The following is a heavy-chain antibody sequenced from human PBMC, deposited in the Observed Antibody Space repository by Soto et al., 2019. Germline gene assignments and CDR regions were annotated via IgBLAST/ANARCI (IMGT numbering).Heavy chain of an antibody. CDR1: GGTFSTYA. J-gene: IGHJ4*02. CDR2: IMPMLGTA. V-gene: IGHV1-69*13. D-gene: IGHD6-19*01. Sequence: SVKVSCKASGGTFSTYAISWVRQAPGQGLEWMGGIMPMLGTARYAQKFQGRVTITADESTSTAYLELSSLRFEDTAVYYCARGYSSGWALSGYWGQGTLVTVSS. CDR3: ARGYSSGWALSGY.